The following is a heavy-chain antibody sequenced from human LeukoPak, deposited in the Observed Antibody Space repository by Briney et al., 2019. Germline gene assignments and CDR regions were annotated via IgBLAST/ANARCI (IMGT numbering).Heavy chain of an antibody. J-gene: IGHJ3*02. CDR2: IYTSGST. CDR3: ARSQSGDWNADAFDI. CDR1: GGSLSSGSYY. Sequence: PSETLSLTCTVSGGSLSSGSYYWSWIRQPAGKGLEWIGRIYTSGSTNYNPSLKSRVTISVDTSKKQLSLKLSSVTAADTAVYYCARSQSGDWNADAFDIWGQGTMVTVSS. V-gene: IGHV4-61*02. D-gene: IGHD1-1*01.